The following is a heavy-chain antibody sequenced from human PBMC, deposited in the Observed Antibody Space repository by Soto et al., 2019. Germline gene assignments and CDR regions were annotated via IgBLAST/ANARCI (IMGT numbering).Heavy chain of an antibody. J-gene: IGHJ2*01. Sequence: ASVKVSCKASGGTFSSYAISWVRQAPGQGLEWMGGIIPIFGTANYAQKFQGRVTITADESTSTAYMELSSLRSEDTAVYYCARVTSSSRRRNWYFDLWGRGTLVTVSS. V-gene: IGHV1-69*13. CDR3: ARVTSSSRRRNWYFDL. CDR1: GGTFSSYA. D-gene: IGHD6-6*01. CDR2: IIPIFGTA.